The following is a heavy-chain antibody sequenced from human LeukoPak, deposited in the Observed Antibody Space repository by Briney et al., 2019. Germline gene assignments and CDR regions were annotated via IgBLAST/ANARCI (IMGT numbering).Heavy chain of an antibody. CDR3: ARGPISSNPGT. V-gene: IGHV3-74*01. J-gene: IGHJ5*02. CDR1: GFTFSTYW. Sequence: GGSLRLSCAASGFTFSTYWMHWVRRAPGKGLVWVSRVSADGSSTTYADSVKGRFTISRENAKNTLYLQMNSLRAEDTAIYYCARGPISSNPGTWGQGTLVTVSS. CDR2: VSADGSST. D-gene: IGHD2-2*01.